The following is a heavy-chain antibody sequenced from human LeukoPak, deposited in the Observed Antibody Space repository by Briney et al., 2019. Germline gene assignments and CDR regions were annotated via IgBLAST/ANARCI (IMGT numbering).Heavy chain of an antibody. J-gene: IGHJ4*02. CDR3: ASQYYYDSSGTDY. D-gene: IGHD3-22*01. CDR2: IYHSGST. Sequence: PSETLSLTCTVSSGSISSSTYYWGWIRQPPGKGLEWIGSIYHSGSTYYNPSLKSRVTISVDTSKNQFSLKLSSVTAADTAVYYCASQYYYDSSGTDYWGQGTLVTVSS. CDR1: SGSISSSTYY. V-gene: IGHV4-39*07.